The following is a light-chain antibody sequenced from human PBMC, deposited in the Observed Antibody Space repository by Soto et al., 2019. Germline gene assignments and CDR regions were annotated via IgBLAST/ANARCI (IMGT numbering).Light chain of an antibody. J-gene: IGLJ2*01. CDR1: SRHGGTHVS. CDR2: DVT. CDR3: MWYAGGNNRV. V-gene: IGLV2-8*01. Sequence: QSALTQPPSASASPGQSVTISCTGTSRHGGTHVSVSWYQQHAGKAPKLMIYDVTKRTAGVPARFSGSTSANTASRPVSCLQADEDADDYCMWYAGGNNRVFGGGTKLTVL.